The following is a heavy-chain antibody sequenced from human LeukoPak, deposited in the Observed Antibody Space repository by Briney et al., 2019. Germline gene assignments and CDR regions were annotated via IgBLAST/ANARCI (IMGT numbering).Heavy chain of an antibody. V-gene: IGHV3-66*01. CDR2: IYSGGST. D-gene: IGHD3-10*01. CDR1: GFTVSSNY. CDR3: ARDHGTPGFGSYYFDY. J-gene: IGHJ4*02. Sequence: GGSLRLSCAASGFTVSSNYMSWVRQAPGKGLEWVSVIYSGGSTYYADSVKGRFTISRDNSKNTLYLQMNSLRAEDTAVYYCARDHGTPGFGSYYFDYWGQGTLVTVSS.